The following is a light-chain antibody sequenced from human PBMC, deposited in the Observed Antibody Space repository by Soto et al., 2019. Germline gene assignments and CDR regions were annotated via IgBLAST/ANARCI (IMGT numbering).Light chain of an antibody. Sequence: DIQMTQSPSTLSASVGDRVSINCRASQSISAWLAWYQQKTGKAPRLLIYKASTLEIGVPSRFSGSGSGTEFTLTISSLQPDDVATYYCQQYNDYSWTFGQGTKVDNK. V-gene: IGKV1-5*03. CDR2: KAS. CDR3: QQYNDYSWT. CDR1: QSISAW. J-gene: IGKJ1*01.